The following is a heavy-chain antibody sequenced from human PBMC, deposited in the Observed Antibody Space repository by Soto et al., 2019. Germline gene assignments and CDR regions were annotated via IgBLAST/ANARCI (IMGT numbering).Heavy chain of an antibody. CDR3: ARDFAYFDS. CDR1: GGSFKSGSYS. V-gene: IGHV4-61*01. CDR2: VYHTGRT. J-gene: IGHJ4*02. Sequence: QVQLQESGPGLVKPSETLSLTCTVSGGSFKSGSYSWSWIRPPPGKGLEWSGYVYHTGRTSYNPSLKSRVSISMDTSKNQFSLNLASVTAADTAVYFCARDFAYFDSWGQGTLVTVSS. D-gene: IGHD3-3*01.